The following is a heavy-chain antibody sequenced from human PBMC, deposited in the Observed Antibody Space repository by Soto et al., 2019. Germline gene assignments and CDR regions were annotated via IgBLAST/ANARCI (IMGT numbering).Heavy chain of an antibody. CDR3: ASMSRYYGSGSYYGMDV. CDR2: IIPIFGTA. Sequence: QVQLVQSGAEVKKPGSSVKVSCKASGGTFSSYAISWVRQAPGQGLEWMGGIIPIFGTANYAQKFQGRVTITADESTSXXYMELSSLRSEDTAVYYCASMSRYYGSGSYYGMDVWGQGTTVTVSS. CDR1: GGTFSSYA. J-gene: IGHJ6*02. D-gene: IGHD3-10*01. V-gene: IGHV1-69*12.